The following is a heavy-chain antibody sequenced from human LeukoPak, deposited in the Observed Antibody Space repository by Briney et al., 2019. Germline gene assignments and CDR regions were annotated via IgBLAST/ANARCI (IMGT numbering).Heavy chain of an antibody. CDR3: ARKPPTMVRGVIIPFFDY. CDR1: GGSLSSYY. CDR2: IYYSGST. D-gene: IGHD3-10*01. J-gene: IGHJ4*02. V-gene: IGHV4-59*08. Sequence: SETLSLTCTVSGGSLSSYYWSWIRQPPGKGLEWLGYIYYSGSTYYNPSLKSRVTISVDTSKNQFSLKLSSVTAADTAVYYCARKPPTMVRGVIIPFFDYWGQGTLVTVSS.